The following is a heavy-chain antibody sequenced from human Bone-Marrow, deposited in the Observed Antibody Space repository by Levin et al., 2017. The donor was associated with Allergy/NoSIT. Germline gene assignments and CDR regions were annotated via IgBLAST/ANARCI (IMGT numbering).Heavy chain of an antibody. Sequence: SETLSLTCTVSGGSISSGDYYWSWIRQPPGKGLEWIGYIYYSGSTYYNPSLKSRVTISVDTSKNQFSLKLSSVTAADTAVYYCARDLAPRAGTTIQRIRPGAGWGQGTLVTVSS. D-gene: IGHD1-7*01. V-gene: IGHV4-30-4*01. CDR2: IYYSGST. J-gene: IGHJ4*02. CDR3: ARDLAPRAGTTIQRIRPGAG. CDR1: GGSISSGDYY.